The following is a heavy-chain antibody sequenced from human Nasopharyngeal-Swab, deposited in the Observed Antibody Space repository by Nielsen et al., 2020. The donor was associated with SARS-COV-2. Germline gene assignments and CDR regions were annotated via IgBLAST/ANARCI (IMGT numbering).Heavy chain of an antibody. J-gene: IGHJ4*02. CDR1: GFTVSSNY. CDR2: IYSGGST. CDR3: AKVLGDY. D-gene: IGHD1-1*01. V-gene: IGHV3-53*01. Sequence: GESLKISCAASGFTVSSNYMSWVRQAPGKGLEWVSVIYSGGSTYYADSVKGRFTISRDNSKNTLYLQMNSLRAEDTAVYYCAKVLGDYWGQGTLVTVSS.